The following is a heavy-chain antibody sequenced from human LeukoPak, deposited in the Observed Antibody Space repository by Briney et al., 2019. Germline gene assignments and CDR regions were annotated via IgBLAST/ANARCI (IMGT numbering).Heavy chain of an antibody. D-gene: IGHD3-16*01. CDR2: IKQDGSEK. Sequence: GGSLRLSCAASGFTFSSYWMSWVRQAPGKGLEWVANIKQDGSEKYYVDSVKGRFTISRDNAKNSLYLQMNSLRAEDTAVYYCAKDRGSLMITFGGVIASWGQGTLVTVSS. CDR3: AKDRGSLMITFGGVIAS. J-gene: IGHJ5*01. CDR1: GFTFSSYW. V-gene: IGHV3-7*01.